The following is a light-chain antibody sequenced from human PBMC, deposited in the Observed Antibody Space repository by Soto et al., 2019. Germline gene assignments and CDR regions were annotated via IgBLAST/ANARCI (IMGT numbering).Light chain of an antibody. Sequence: EILLTQSPSTLSLSPGEGVTLSCRASQSVTVNSLAWYQQKPGQAPSLLIYAASTRAAAVPDRFTGSGSGTDFALTISRLEPEDFGVYYCQQYGDSPLTSGPGTKVDIK. CDR2: AAS. CDR3: QQYGDSPLT. V-gene: IGKV3-20*01. J-gene: IGKJ3*01. CDR1: QSVTVNS.